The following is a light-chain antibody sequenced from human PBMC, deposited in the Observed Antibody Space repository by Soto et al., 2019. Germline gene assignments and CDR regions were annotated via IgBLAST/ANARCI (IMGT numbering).Light chain of an antibody. J-gene: IGKJ5*01. CDR1: QRVNSRY. CDR2: GVS. V-gene: IGKV3D-20*02. Sequence: EIVLTQSPGALSFSAGERATLSCRASQRVNSRYLAWYQQKPGQAPRLLIYGVSNRATGIPDRFSGSGSGTDFTLTISSLEPEDFAIYYCQQRSNWITFGQGTRLEI. CDR3: QQRSNWIT.